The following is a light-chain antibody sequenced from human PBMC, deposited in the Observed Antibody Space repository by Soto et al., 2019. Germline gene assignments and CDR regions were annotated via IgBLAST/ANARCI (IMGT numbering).Light chain of an antibody. J-gene: IGLJ1*01. CDR3: CSYVGSYTAYV. CDR2: DVT. V-gene: IGLV2-11*01. CDR1: SSDVGGYNY. Sequence: QSALTQPRSVSGSPGQSVTISCTGNSSDVGGYNYVSWHQQHPGKAPKLMVYDVTKRPSGVPDRFSGSKSGNTASLTISGLQAEDEADYYCCSYVGSYTAYVFGTGTKLTVL.